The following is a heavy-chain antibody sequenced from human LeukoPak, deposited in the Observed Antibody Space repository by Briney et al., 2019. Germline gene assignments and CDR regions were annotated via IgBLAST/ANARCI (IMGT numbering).Heavy chain of an antibody. CDR2: IHQDGSLQ. CDR1: GFTFTPYW. Sequence: GGSLRLPCAASGFTFTPYWMTWVRQPPGRGLEWVANIHQDGSLQFYVDSVKGRFTVPRDNARNLLYLQMNGLRAEDTAVYYCARAGSSYVEAAYWGLGTLVTVSS. V-gene: IGHV3-7*01. D-gene: IGHD3-16*01. CDR3: ARAGSSYVEAAY. J-gene: IGHJ4*02.